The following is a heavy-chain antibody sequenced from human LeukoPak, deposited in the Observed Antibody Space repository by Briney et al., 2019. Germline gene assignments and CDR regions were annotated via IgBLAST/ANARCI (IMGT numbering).Heavy chain of an antibody. CDR3: AGDSRPDYFDWFNYGMDV. V-gene: IGHV3-21*01. D-gene: IGHD3-9*01. J-gene: IGHJ6*02. CDR2: ISSSSSYI. Sequence: GGSLRLPCAASGFIFSSYSMNWVRQAPGKGLEWVSSISSSSSYIYYADSVKGRFTISRDNAKNSLYLQMNSLRAEDTAVYYCAGDSRPDYFDWFNYGMDVWGQGTTVTVSS. CDR1: GFIFSSYS.